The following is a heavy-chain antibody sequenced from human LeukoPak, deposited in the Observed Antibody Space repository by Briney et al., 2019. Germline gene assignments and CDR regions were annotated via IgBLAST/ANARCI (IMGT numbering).Heavy chain of an antibody. CDR2: IYSGGST. J-gene: IGHJ5*02. Sequence: GGSLRLSCAASGFTVSSNYMSWVRQAPGKGLEWVSVIYSGGSTYFADSVKGRFTISRDYSKNTLYLQINSLRAADTAVYYCARALSSSWYAFRSNWFDPWGQGTLVSVSS. D-gene: IGHD6-13*01. V-gene: IGHV3-53*01. CDR3: ARALSSSWYAFRSNWFDP. CDR1: GFTVSSNY.